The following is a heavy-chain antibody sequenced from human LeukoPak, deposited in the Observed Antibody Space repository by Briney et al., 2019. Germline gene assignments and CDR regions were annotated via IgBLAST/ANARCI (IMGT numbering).Heavy chain of an antibody. CDR2: FDPEDGET. CDR1: GYTLTELS. D-gene: IGHD1-20*01. V-gene: IGHV1-24*01. J-gene: IGHJ4*02. Sequence: GSVKVSCKGSGYTLTELSMHWVRQAPGKGLVGVGGFDPEDGETIYAQKFQGRVTMTEDTSTDTAYMELSSLRSEDTAVYYCATALTGTAFQFDYWGQGSLVTVSS. CDR3: ATALTGTAFQFDY.